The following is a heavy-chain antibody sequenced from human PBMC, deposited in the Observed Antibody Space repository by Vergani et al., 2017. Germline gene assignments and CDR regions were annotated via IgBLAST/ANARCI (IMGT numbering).Heavy chain of an antibody. CDR2: ISSSSSTI. D-gene: IGHD3-22*01. CDR3: ARGTPPDSSGYYRDHDAFDI. CDR1: GFTFSSYS. Sequence: EVQLVESGGGLVQPGGSLRLSCAASGFTFSSYSMNWVRQAPGKGLEWVSYISSSSSTIYYADSVKGRFTISRDNAKNSLYLQMNSLRAEDTAVYYCARGTPPDSSGYYRDHDAFDIWGQGTTVTVSS. J-gene: IGHJ3*02. V-gene: IGHV3-48*04.